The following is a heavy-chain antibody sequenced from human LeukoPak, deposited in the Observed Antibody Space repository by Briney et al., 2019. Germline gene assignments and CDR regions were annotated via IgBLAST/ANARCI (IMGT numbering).Heavy chain of an antibody. J-gene: IGHJ4*02. D-gene: IGHD3-22*01. Sequence: GGSLRLSRTASGFTFGDYAMSWFRQAPGKGLEGVGFIRSKAYGGTTEYAASVKGRFTISRDDSKSIAYLQMNSLKTEDTAVYYCTRDTGGGGYYDSSGYALFDYWGQGTLVTVSS. CDR3: TRDTGGGGYYDSSGYALFDY. CDR2: IRSKAYGGTT. V-gene: IGHV3-49*03. CDR1: GFTFGDYA.